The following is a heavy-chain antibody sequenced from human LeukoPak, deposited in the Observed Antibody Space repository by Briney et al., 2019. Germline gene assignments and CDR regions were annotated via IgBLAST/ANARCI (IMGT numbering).Heavy chain of an antibody. Sequence: GRSLRLSCAASGFTFSSYAMSWVRQAPGKGLEWVSAISGSGGSTYYADSVKGRFTISRDNSKNTLYLQMNSLRAEDTAVYYCTKCRIYKHYYFDYWGQGTLVTVSS. V-gene: IGHV3-23*01. J-gene: IGHJ4*02. CDR3: TKCRIYKHYYFDY. CDR2: ISGSGGST. CDR1: GFTFSSYA. D-gene: IGHD5-24*01.